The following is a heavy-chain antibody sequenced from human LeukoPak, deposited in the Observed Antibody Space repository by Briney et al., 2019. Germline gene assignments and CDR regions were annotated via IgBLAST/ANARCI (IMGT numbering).Heavy chain of an antibody. CDR1: GYTFTSYG. CDR2: INPNSGGT. CDR3: ARGPGIVVAAVAGTGALDI. D-gene: IGHD6-19*01. V-gene: IGHV1-2*02. J-gene: IGHJ3*02. Sequence: ASVKVSCKASGYTFTSYGISWVRQAPGRGLEWMGWINPNSGGTNYAKKFQGRVTMTRDTSISTAYMELSRLRSDDTALYYSARGPGIVVAAVAGTGALDIWGEGTMATVSS.